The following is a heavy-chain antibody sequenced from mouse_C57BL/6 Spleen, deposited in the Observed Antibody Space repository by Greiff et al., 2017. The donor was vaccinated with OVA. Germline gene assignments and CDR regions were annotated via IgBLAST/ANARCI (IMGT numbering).Heavy chain of an antibody. V-gene: IGHV3-6*01. CDR3: ARDGSDSWFAY. CDR1: GYSITSGYY. J-gene: IGHJ3*01. Sequence: EVKLQESGPGLVKPSQSLSLTCSVTGYSITSGYYWNWIRQFPGNKLEWMGYISYDGSNNYKPSLKNRISITRDTSKNQFFLKLNSVTTEDTATYYCARDGSDSWFAYWGQGTLVTVSA. CDR2: ISYDGSN.